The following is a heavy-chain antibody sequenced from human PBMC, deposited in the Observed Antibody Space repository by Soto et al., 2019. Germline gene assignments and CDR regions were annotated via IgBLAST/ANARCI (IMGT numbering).Heavy chain of an antibody. Sequence: SETLSLTCTVSCGSVSSGSYYWSWIPQPQGKGLEWIGYIYYSGSTNYNPSLKSRVTISEDTSKIQFSLKLSSVTAADTAVYYCAREGVVSWFDPWGQGTLVTVSS. V-gene: IGHV4-61*01. J-gene: IGHJ5*02. D-gene: IGHD2-8*01. CDR3: AREGVVSWFDP. CDR2: IYYSGST. CDR1: CGSVSSGSYY.